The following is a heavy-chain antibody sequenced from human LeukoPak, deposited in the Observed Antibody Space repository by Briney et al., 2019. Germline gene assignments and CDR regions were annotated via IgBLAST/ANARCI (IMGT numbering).Heavy chain of an antibody. D-gene: IGHD5-24*01. Sequence: GGSLRLSCAASGFTFSDYYMSWIRQAPGKGLEWVPYISSSGSTIYYADSVKGRFTISRDNAKNSLYLQMNSLRAEDTAVYYCARAGDGYNYPDYFDYWGQGTLVTVSS. CDR1: GFTFSDYY. CDR2: ISSSGSTI. CDR3: ARAGDGYNYPDYFDY. J-gene: IGHJ4*02. V-gene: IGHV3-11*01.